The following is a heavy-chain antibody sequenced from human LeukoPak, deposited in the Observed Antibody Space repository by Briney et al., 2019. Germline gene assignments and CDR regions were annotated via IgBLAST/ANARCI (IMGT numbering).Heavy chain of an antibody. CDR2: ISGYNGNT. Sequence: ASVKVSCKASGYTFGSYYISWVRQAPGQGLEWMGWISGYNGNTKYAQKLQGRITMTVDTYTTTAYMELKSLRSDDTAVYYCASTHDFWSARKGDYFDPWGQGTLVTVSS. V-gene: IGHV1-18*01. J-gene: IGHJ4*02. CDR3: ASTHDFWSARKGDYFDP. D-gene: IGHD3-3*01. CDR1: GYTFGSYY.